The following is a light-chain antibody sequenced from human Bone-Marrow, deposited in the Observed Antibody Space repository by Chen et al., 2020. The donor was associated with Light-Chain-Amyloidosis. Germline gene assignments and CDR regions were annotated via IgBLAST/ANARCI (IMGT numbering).Light chain of an antibody. CDR1: SSDVGGDNH. V-gene: IGLV2-14*01. CDR2: YVT. Sequence: QSALTQPASVSGSPGQSITISCTGTSSDVGGDNHVSWYQQHPDNAPKLMIYYVTNRPSWVPYLFSGCKSDNAAAPTISGLQTGDEADYCGSSDTITSALVVGSGARVTVL. CDR3: SSDTITSALV. J-gene: IGLJ1*01.